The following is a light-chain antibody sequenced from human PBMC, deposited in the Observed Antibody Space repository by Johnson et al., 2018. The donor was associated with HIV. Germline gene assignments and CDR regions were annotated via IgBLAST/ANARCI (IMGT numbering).Light chain of an antibody. V-gene: IGLV1-51*02. J-gene: IGLJ1*01. CDR1: SSNIGNNY. CDR2: ETN. CDR3: GTWDSSWSAYV. Sequence: QSVLTQPPSVSAAPGQKVTISCSGSSSNIGNNYVSWYQQLPGTAPKLLIYETNKRPSGIPDRFSGSKSGTSATLGITGLQTGDEADYYCGTWDSSWSAYVVGTGTKGTVL.